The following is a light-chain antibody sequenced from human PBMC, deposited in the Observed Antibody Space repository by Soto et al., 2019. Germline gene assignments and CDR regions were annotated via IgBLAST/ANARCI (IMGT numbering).Light chain of an antibody. V-gene: IGLV2-14*03. CDR2: DVN. CDR3: GSYTTSNSVV. J-gene: IGLJ2*01. Sequence: QSVLTQPASVSGSPGQSITISCTGTSSDIGGYNYVSWYQQHPGKAPKLMIYDVNNRPSGVSNRFSGSKSGNTASLTISGLQPEDEADYYCGSYTTSNSVVFGGGTKLTVL. CDR1: SSDIGGYNY.